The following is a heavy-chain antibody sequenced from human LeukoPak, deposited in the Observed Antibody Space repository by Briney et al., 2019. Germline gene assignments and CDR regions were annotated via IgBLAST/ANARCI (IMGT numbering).Heavy chain of an antibody. CDR3: ARSGYSSSWYLVY. CDR1: GYTFTGYY. D-gene: IGHD6-13*01. V-gene: IGHV1-2*04. Sequence: ASVKVSCKASGYTFTGYYIHWVRQAPGKGLEWMGWINPNNGGTNYAQKFQGWVTMTRDPSISTAYMELNSLTSDDTAVYSCARSGYSSSWYLVYWGQGTLVTVSS. J-gene: IGHJ4*02. CDR2: INPNNGGT.